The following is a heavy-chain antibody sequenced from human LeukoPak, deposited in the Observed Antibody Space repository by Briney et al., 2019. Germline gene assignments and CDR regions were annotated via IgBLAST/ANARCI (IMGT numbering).Heavy chain of an antibody. Sequence: AETLSLTCTVSGVSISSHYWSWIRQPPGKGLEWIGYMYNSETTKYNPSLKSRVTISVDTSKKQFSLTLRSVTAADTAVYYCARGSSGAGNSWFDPWGQGTLVTVSS. V-gene: IGHV4-59*11. CDR1: GVSISSHY. D-gene: IGHD6-19*01. CDR3: ARGSSGAGNSWFDP. CDR2: MYNSETT. J-gene: IGHJ5*02.